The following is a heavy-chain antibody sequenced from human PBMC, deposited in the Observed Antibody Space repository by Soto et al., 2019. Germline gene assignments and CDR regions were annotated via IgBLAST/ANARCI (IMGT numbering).Heavy chain of an antibody. Sequence: QVQLVQSGAEVKKPGASVKVSCTASGYTFSSYSISWVRQAPGQGLEWMGWISAYDGNTNSGQKRQGRVTTPTATSTNTAYMELRSLRSDDTAVYYCARDDPPVQHWGQGTLVTVSS. CDR2: ISAYDGNT. J-gene: IGHJ1*01. V-gene: IGHV1-18*01. CDR3: ARDDPPVQH. CDR1: GYTFSSYS.